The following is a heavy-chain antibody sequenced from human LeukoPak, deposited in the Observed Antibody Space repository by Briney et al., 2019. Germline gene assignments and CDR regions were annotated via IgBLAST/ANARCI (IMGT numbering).Heavy chain of an antibody. J-gene: IGHJ5*02. V-gene: IGHV3-53*01. CDR1: GFTVISNY. CDR2: IYSGGNT. Sequence: GGSLRLSCEASGFTVISNYMSWVRQAPGKGLEWVSIIYSGGNTYYANSVKGRFTISRDNSKNTLYLQMNSLRAEDTAVYYCARRPGSGSYFDNWFDPWGQGTLVTVSS. CDR3: ARRPGSGSYFDNWFDP. D-gene: IGHD3-10*01.